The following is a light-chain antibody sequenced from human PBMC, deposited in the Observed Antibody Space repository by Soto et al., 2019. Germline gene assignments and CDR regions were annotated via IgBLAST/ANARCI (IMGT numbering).Light chain of an antibody. CDR1: QSVLYSSDNENY. CDR3: QQYYTTPWT. V-gene: IGKV4-1*01. J-gene: IGKJ1*01. Sequence: DIVMTQCPNSLPGALFCGSTINFKSSQSVLYSSDNENYLAWYQQKPGQPPKVLIYWASSRKSGVPDRFSGSGSGTDFTLTISSLQAEDVAVYYCQQYYTTPWTFGQGTKVDIK. CDR2: WAS.